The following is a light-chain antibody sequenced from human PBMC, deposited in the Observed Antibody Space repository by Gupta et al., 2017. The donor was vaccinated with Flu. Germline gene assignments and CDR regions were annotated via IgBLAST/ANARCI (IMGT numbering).Light chain of an antibody. CDR3: MQGAQTPGA. CDR2: YVS. CDR1: QNLLHSNGNTD. V-gene: IGKV2-28*01. Sequence: VTLGQPASISCRSSQNLLHSNGNTDLHWYLQKPGQSPQLLIYYVSYRASGVPDRFSGSGSGTDFTLKISRVEAEDVGLYYCMQGAQTPGAFGQGTKVEIK. J-gene: IGKJ1*01.